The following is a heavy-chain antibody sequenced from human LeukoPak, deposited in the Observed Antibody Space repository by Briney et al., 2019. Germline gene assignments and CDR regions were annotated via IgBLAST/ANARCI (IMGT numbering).Heavy chain of an antibody. V-gene: IGHV3-53*01. D-gene: IGHD6-13*01. CDR2: IYSGGST. CDR1: GFTVSSNY. J-gene: IGHJ5*02. CDR3: ARDTPSPSIAAAGRSIDP. Sequence: PGGSLRLSCAASGFTVSSNYMSWVRQAPGKGLEWVSAIYSGGSTYYADSVKGRFTISRDNSKNTLYLQMNSLRAEDTAVYYCARDTPSPSIAAAGRSIDPWGQGTLVTVSS.